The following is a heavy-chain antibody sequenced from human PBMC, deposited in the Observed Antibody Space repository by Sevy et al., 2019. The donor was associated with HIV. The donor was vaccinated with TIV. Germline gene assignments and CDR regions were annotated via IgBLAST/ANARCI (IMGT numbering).Heavy chain of an antibody. J-gene: IGHJ6*02. CDR2: IKQDGSEK. CDR1: GFTFSSYW. Sequence: GGSLRFSCAASGFTFSSYWMSWVRQAPGKGLEWVANIKQDGSEKYYVDSVKGRFTISRDNAKNSLYLQMNSLRAEDTAVYYCARDRIHYYGSGSYYYYYYGMDVWGQGTTVTVSS. D-gene: IGHD3-10*01. V-gene: IGHV3-7*01. CDR3: ARDRIHYYGSGSYYYYYYGMDV.